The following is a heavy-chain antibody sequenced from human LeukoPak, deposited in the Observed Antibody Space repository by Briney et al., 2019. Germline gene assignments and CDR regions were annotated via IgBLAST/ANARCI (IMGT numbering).Heavy chain of an antibody. Sequence: ASVKVSCKASGGTFSSYAISWVRQAPGQGLEWMGRIIPILGIANYAQKFQGRVTITADKSTSTAYMELSSLRSEDTAVYYCAREMYYYGSGGYEYWGQGTLVTVSS. D-gene: IGHD3-10*01. CDR1: GGTFSSYA. J-gene: IGHJ4*02. CDR2: IIPILGIA. V-gene: IGHV1-69*04. CDR3: AREMYYYGSGGYEY.